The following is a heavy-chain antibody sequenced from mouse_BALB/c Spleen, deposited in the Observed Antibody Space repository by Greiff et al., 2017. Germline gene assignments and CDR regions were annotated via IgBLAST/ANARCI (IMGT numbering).Heavy chain of an antibody. CDR3: AVTTGAY. CDR2: ISSGGSYT. V-gene: IGHV5-6*01. CDR1: GFTFSSYG. Sequence: EVQVVESGGDLVKPGGSLKLSCAASGFTFSSYGMSWVRQTPDKRLEWVATISSGGSYTYYPDSVKGRFTISRDNAKNTLYLQMSSLKSEDTAMYYCAVTTGAYWGQGTLVTVSA. J-gene: IGHJ3*01. D-gene: IGHD1-1*01.